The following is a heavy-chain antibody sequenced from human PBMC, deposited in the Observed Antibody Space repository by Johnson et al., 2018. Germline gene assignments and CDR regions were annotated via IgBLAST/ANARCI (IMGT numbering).Heavy chain of an antibody. Sequence: VQLVESGGGLVQPGGSLRLSCAASGFTFSTDWMTWVRQAPGKGLEWVANIKGDGREKNYVDSVKGRFTISRDNAKNSLYLQMNSLRAEDTAVFYCARDLTPYYYNTYWDALDIWGQGTMVTVSS. V-gene: IGHV3-7*01. D-gene: IGHD3-22*01. CDR1: GFTFSTDW. J-gene: IGHJ3*02. CDR3: ARDLTPYYYNTYWDALDI. CDR2: IKGDGREK.